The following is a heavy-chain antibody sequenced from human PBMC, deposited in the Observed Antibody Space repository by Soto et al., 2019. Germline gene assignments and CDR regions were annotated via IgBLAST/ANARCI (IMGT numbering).Heavy chain of an antibody. CDR3: ARGFCTTATCFVRDF. J-gene: IGHJ4*02. CDR2: INPTGGST. CDR1: GYTFTSNY. Sequence: QVHLVQSGAEVKKPGASVKISCTSSGYTFTSNYLHWVRQPPGQGLEWMGMINPTGGSTNYAQRFRGRVAMTMDTSSSTVYMELSDLRSEDTAMYYCARGFCTTATCFVRDFWGQGTLVTVSS. D-gene: IGHD2-21*02. V-gene: IGHV1-46*01.